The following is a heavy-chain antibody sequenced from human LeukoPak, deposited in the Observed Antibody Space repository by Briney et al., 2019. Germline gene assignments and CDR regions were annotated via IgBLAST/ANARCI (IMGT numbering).Heavy chain of an antibody. CDR1: GGSVSNWY. CDR3: ATGAGNLVS. D-gene: IGHD1-1*01. J-gene: IGHJ2*01. Sequence: PSETLSLTCTVSGGSVSNWYWSWIRQPAGKGLEWIGRIFISGNTNYNSSLKSRVTISVDKSKNQVSLKLTSVTAADTAVYYCATGAGNLVSWGPGTLFS. V-gene: IGHV4-4*07. CDR2: IFISGNT.